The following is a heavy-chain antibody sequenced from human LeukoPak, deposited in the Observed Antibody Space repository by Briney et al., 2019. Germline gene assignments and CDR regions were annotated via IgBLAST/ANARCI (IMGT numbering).Heavy chain of an antibody. CDR3: ARVVVITTLFDY. CDR2: IYHSGST. Sequence: SQTLSLTCTVSGGSISSGGYYWSWIRQPPGKGLEWIGYIYHSGSTYYNPSLKSRVTISVDRSKNQFSLKLSSVTAADTAVYYCARVVVITTLFDYWGQGTLVTVSS. V-gene: IGHV4-30-2*01. J-gene: IGHJ4*02. D-gene: IGHD3-22*01. CDR1: GGSISSGGYY.